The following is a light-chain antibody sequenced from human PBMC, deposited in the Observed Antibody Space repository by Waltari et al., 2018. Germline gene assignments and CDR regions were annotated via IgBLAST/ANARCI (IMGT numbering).Light chain of an antibody. Sequence: QSALTQPASVSGSPGQSITIPCTGTTSDLGNHDYVSWYPQRPGKAPKLLIYEGTNRPSGVSTRFSGSKSGSTASLTISGLQADDEAHYYCSSYTGSSTLLVFGGGTDLTVL. J-gene: IGLJ2*01. CDR2: EGT. V-gene: IGLV2-14*01. CDR1: TSDLGNHDY. CDR3: SSYTGSSTLLV.